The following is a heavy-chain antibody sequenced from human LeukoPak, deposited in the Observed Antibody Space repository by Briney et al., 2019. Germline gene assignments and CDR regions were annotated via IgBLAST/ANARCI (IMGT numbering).Heavy chain of an antibody. CDR3: AREQYGDHFDK. V-gene: IGHV3-7*01. J-gene: IGHJ4*02. Sequence: GGSLRLSCAASGFTFSSYWMGWVRQAPGKGLEWVANIKQDGSQKYYVGSVKGRFTISRDNAKNSLYLQMNSLRVDDTAVYYCAREQYGDHFDKWGQGTLVTVSS. D-gene: IGHD4-17*01. CDR1: GFTFSSYW. CDR2: IKQDGSQK.